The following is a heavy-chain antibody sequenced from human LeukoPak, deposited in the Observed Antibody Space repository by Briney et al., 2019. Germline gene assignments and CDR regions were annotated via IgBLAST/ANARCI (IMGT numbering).Heavy chain of an antibody. D-gene: IGHD3-3*01. CDR3: ARPQIPYDFWSGYFSAEYFKN. CDR1: GYTFTSYA. V-gene: IGHV7-4-1*02. Sequence: GASVRLSCTASGYTFTSYAMNCVRQAPGQGLEVMRCINTTTGKPTYAECFIGRVVFSLDTSVSTEYLQISSIKDEDTAVYYCARPQIPYDFWSGYFSAEYFKNWGQGTLVTVSS. CDR2: INTTTGKP. J-gene: IGHJ1*01.